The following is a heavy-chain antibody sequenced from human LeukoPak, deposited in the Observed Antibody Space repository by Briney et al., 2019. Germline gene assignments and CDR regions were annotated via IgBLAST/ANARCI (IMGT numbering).Heavy chain of an antibody. CDR2: DGSST. CDR3: ARRAGAYAHPYDY. D-gene: IGHD3-16*01. J-gene: IGHJ4*02. CDR1: GFTFSGHW. Sequence: GGSLRLSCAVSGFTFSGHWMFWVRQAPGKGLEWVSSDGSSTGYTDSVKGRFTVSRDNSKNTLYLQMNSLRAEDTDVYYCARRAGAYAHPYDYWGQGTLVTVSS. V-gene: IGHV3-74*01.